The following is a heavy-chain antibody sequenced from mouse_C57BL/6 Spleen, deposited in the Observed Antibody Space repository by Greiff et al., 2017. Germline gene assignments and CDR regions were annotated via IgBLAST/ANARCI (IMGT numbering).Heavy chain of an antibody. V-gene: IGHV5-16*01. CDR1: GFTFSDYY. CDR2: INYDGSST. Sequence: DVQLVESEGGLVQPGSSMKLSCTASGFTFSDYYMAWVRQVPEKGLEWVANINYDGSSTYYLDSLKSRFIISRDNAKNILYLQMSSLKSEDTATYYCARGGRPYYAMDYWGQGTSVTVSS. J-gene: IGHJ4*01. CDR3: ARGGRPYYAMDY.